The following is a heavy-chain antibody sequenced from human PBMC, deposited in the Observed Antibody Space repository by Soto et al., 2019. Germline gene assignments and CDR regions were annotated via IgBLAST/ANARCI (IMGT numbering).Heavy chain of an antibody. CDR3: AKDPRIGIAVAGVFDY. V-gene: IGHV1-46*01. CDR2: INPSGGST. D-gene: IGHD6-19*01. J-gene: IGHJ4*02. CDR1: GYTFTSYY. Sequence: APVKVACTASGYTFTSYYMHWVRHAPGQGLEWMGIINPSGGSTSYAQKFQGRVTMTRDTSTSTVYMELSSLRAEDTAVYYCAKDPRIGIAVAGVFDYWGQGTLVTVSS.